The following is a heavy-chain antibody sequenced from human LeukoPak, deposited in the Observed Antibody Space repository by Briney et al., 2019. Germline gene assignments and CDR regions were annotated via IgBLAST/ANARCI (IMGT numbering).Heavy chain of an antibody. V-gene: IGHV1-2*06. CDR2: INPNSGGT. Sequence: ASVKVSCKASGYTFTSYYMHWVRQAPGQGLEWMGRINPNSGGTNYAQKFQGRVTMTRDTSISTAYMELSRLRSDDTAVYYCARDHGAVAGTFDYWGQGTLVTISS. CDR1: GYTFTSYY. CDR3: ARDHGAVAGTFDY. D-gene: IGHD6-19*01. J-gene: IGHJ4*02.